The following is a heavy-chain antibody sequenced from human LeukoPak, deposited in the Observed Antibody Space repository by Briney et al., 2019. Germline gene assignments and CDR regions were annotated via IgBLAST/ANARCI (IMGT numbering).Heavy chain of an antibody. CDR3: ARDGRGITIFGVVLEIDY. J-gene: IGHJ4*02. Sequence: GGSLRLSCAASGFTFSSYSMNWVRQAPGKGLEWVSSISSSSYIYYADSVKGRFTISRDNAKNSLYLQMNSLRAEDTAVYYCARDGRGITIFGVVLEIDYWGQGTLVTVSS. CDR1: GFTFSSYS. V-gene: IGHV3-21*01. D-gene: IGHD3-3*01. CDR2: ISSSSYI.